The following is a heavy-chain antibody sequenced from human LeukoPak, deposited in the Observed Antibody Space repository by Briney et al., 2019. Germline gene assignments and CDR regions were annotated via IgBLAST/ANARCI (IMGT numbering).Heavy chain of an antibody. V-gene: IGHV4-59*04. CDR1: GGSISSYY. CDR3: ARRPAQYGATPDSYSDY. CDR2: IFYSGST. Sequence: SETLSLTCTVSGGSISSYYWSWIRQPPGKGLEWIGTIFYSGSTYYNPSLKSRVTISIDTSKNQFSLKLSSVTAADTAVYFCARRPAQYGATPDSYSDYAGQGTLVTVSS. J-gene: IGHJ4*02. D-gene: IGHD2-15*01.